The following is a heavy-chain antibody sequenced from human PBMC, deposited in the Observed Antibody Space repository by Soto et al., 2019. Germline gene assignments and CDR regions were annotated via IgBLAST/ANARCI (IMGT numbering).Heavy chain of an antibody. J-gene: IGHJ3*02. D-gene: IGHD2-15*01. V-gene: IGHV7-4-1*01. CDR3: ARVGEYCSGGSCYSDAFEI. CDR1: GYTFTSYA. CDR2: INTNTGNP. Sequence: ASVKVSCKASGYTFTSYAMNWVRQAPGQGLEWMGWINTNTGNPTYAQGFTGRFVFSLDTSVSTAYLQICSLKAEDTAVYYCARVGEYCSGGSCYSDAFEIWGQGTMVTVSS.